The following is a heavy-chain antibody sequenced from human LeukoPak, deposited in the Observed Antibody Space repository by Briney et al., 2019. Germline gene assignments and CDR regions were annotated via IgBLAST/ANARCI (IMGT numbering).Heavy chain of an antibody. CDR1: GYTFTSYG. Sequence: GASVKVSCKASGYTFTSYGISWVRLAPGQGLEWMGWISAYNGNTNYAQKLQGRVTMTADTSTSTACMELRSLRSDDTAVYYCARDASGEYYYDSSGYYRLPHYFDYWGQGTLVTVSS. CDR3: ARDASGEYYYDSSGYYRLPHYFDY. J-gene: IGHJ4*02. D-gene: IGHD3-22*01. V-gene: IGHV1-18*01. CDR2: ISAYNGNT.